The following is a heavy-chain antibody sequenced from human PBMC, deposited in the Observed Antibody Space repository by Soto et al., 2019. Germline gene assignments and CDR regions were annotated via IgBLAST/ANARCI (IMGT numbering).Heavy chain of an antibody. CDR3: ARFITIFDWFDP. J-gene: IGHJ5*02. D-gene: IGHD3-3*01. CDR1: GGSFSGYY. CDR2: IYHSGST. Sequence: SETLSLTCAVYGGSFSGYYWSWIRQPPGKGLEWIGEIYHSGSTNYNPSLKSRVTISVDKSKNQFSLKLSSVTAADTAVYYCARFITIFDWFDPWGQGTLVTVSS. V-gene: IGHV4-34*01.